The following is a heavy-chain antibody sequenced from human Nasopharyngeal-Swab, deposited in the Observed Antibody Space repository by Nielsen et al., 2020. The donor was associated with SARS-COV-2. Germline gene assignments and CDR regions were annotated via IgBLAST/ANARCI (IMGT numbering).Heavy chain of an antibody. D-gene: IGHD3-3*01. V-gene: IGHV1-18*01. CDR1: GYTFTSYG. CDR2: ISAYNGNT. J-gene: IGHJ6*03. Sequence: VSVQVSCKASGYTFTSYGISWVRQAPGQGLEWMGWISAYNGNTNYAQKLQGRVTMTTDTSTSTAYMELRSLRSDDTAVYYCARTSYDFWSGYWADYYYMDVWGKGTTVTVSS. CDR3: ARTSYDFWSGYWADYYYMDV.